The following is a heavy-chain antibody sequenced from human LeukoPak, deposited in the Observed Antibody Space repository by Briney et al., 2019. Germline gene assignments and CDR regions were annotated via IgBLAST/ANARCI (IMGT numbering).Heavy chain of an antibody. D-gene: IGHD4-17*01. J-gene: IGHJ5*02. Sequence: GASVKVSCKASGYTFTSYDINWVRQAPGQGLEWMGWMNPNSGNTGYAQKFQGRVTMTRNTSISTAYMELSSLRSEDTAVYYCARRRTVTGWFDPWGQGTLVTVSS. CDR2: MNPNSGNT. CDR3: ARRRTVTGWFDP. CDR1: GYTFTSYD. V-gene: IGHV1-8*01.